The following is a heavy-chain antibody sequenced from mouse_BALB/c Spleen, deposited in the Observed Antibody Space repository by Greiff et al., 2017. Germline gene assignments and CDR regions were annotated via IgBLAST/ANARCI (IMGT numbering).Heavy chain of an antibody. V-gene: IGHV5-6*01. D-gene: IGHD1-1*01. CDR1: GFTFSSYG. Sequence: EVHLVESGGDLVKPGGSLKLSCAASGFTFSSYGMSWVRQTPDKRLEWVATISSGGSYTYYPDSVKGRFTISRDNAKNTLYLQMSSLKSEDTAMYYCARITTVVASDYWGQGTTLTVSS. J-gene: IGHJ2*01. CDR3: ARITTVVASDY. CDR2: ISSGGSYT.